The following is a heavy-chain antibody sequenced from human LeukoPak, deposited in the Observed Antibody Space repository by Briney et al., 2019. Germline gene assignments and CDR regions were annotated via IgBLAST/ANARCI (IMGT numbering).Heavy chain of an antibody. Sequence: GGSLRLSCAASGFTFSSSEMNWVRQAPGKGLEWVSYISSGGSTVHYADSVKGRFTISRDNAKNSLYLQMNSLRAEDTAVYYCARVIIVGATGIWGQGTMVTVSS. J-gene: IGHJ3*02. D-gene: IGHD1-26*01. CDR1: GFTFSSSE. CDR3: ARVIIVGATGI. CDR2: ISSGGSTV. V-gene: IGHV3-48*03.